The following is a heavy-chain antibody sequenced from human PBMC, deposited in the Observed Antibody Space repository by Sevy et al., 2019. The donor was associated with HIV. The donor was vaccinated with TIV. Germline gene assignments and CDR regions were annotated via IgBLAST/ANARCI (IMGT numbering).Heavy chain of an antibody. Sequence: GGSLRLSCAASGFTFSSYWMHWVRQAPGKGLLWVSLINGDGGSANYADSVKDRFIISRDNAKNTLYLQMNSLRAEDTAMYYCARAYAHYGDSIGFYYGMDVWGQGITVTVSS. V-gene: IGHV3-74*01. CDR3: ARAYAHYGDSIGFYYGMDV. J-gene: IGHJ6*02. D-gene: IGHD4-17*01. CDR1: GFTFSSYW. CDR2: INGDGGSA.